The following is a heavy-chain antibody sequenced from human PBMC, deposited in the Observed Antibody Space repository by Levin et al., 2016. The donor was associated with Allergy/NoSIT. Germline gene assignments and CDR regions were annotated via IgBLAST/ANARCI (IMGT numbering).Heavy chain of an antibody. J-gene: IGHJ4*02. CDR3: AKEGGRCRSTSCYDS. Sequence: SETLSLTCTVFGGTINSSIHYWGWIRQPPGKGLEWIGSMFYSGKTNYNPSLKSRVTISVDTSKNQFSLKLTSVTAADTAVYYCAKEGGRCRSTSCYDSWGQGTLVTVSS. CDR2: MFYSGKT. CDR1: GGTINSSIHY. D-gene: IGHD2-2*01. V-gene: IGHV4-39*07.